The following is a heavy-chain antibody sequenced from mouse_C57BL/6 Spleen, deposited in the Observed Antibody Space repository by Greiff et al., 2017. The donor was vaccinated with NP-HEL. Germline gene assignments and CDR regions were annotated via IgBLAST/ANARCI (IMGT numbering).Heavy chain of an antibody. Sequence: QVHVKQPGAELVRPGSSVKLSCKASGYTFTSYWMDWVKQRPGQGLEWIGNIYPSDSETHYNQKFKDKATLTVDKSSSTAYMQLSSLTSEDSAVYYCARSIWDRFDYWGQGTTLTVSS. J-gene: IGHJ2*01. CDR1: GYTFTSYW. V-gene: IGHV1-61*01. D-gene: IGHD4-1*01. CDR3: ARSIWDRFDY. CDR2: IYPSDSET.